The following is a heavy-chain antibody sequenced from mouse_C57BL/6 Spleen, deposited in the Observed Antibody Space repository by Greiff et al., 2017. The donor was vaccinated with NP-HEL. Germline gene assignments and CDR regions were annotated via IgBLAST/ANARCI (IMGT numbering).Heavy chain of an antibody. D-gene: IGHD2-5*01. V-gene: IGHV1-39*01. Sequence: EVQLVESGPELVKPGASVKISCKASGYSFTDYNMNWVKQSNGKSLEWIGVINPNYGTTSYNQKFKGKATLTVDQSSSTAYMQLNSLTSEDSAVYYCARSVYYSNYHWYFDVWGTGTTVTVSS. CDR2: INPNYGTT. J-gene: IGHJ1*03. CDR3: ARSVYYSNYHWYFDV. CDR1: GYSFTDYN.